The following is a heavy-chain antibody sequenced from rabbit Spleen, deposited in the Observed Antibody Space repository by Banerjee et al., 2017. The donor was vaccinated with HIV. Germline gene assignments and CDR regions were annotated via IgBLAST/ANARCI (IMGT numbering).Heavy chain of an antibody. D-gene: IGHD7-1*01. J-gene: IGHJ4*01. CDR3: GRAISSGTGTAL. CDR2: IYADRSGST. V-gene: IGHV1S40*01. CDR1: GFSFSTSYY. Sequence: QSLEESGGDLVKPEGSLTLTCTASGFSFSTSYYMCWVRQTPGKGLECIACIYADRSGSTYYANWAKGRFTISRTSSTTVTLEMTSLTAADTATYFCGRAISSGTGTALWGPGTLVTVS.